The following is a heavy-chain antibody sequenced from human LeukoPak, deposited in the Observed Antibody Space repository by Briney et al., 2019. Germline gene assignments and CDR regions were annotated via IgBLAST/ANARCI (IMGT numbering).Heavy chain of an antibody. CDR1: GFTFSHFA. Sequence: GGSLRLSCAASGFTFSHFAMSWARQAPGKGLHWVSTISGSGNKTYDADSVKGRFTISRDNSKNTLYLQMTGLRAEDTAVYYDDWGQGTLVTVSS. CDR2: ISGSGNKT. V-gene: IGHV3-23*01. J-gene: IGHJ4*02. CDR3: D.